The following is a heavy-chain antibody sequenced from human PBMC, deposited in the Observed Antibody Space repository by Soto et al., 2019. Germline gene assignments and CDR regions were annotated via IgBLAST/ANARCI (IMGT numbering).Heavy chain of an antibody. J-gene: IGHJ4*02. Sequence: PGESLKISCKGSGYRFTSYWIGWVRQMSGKGLEWMGIIYPGDSDTRYSPSFQGQVTISAEKSSDTAYLQWDSLKASDSAMYYCARQDGIMSTADSWGQGTLVTVSS. D-gene: IGHD2-15*01. CDR2: IYPGDSDT. CDR1: GYRFTSYW. CDR3: ARQDGIMSTADS. V-gene: IGHV5-51*01.